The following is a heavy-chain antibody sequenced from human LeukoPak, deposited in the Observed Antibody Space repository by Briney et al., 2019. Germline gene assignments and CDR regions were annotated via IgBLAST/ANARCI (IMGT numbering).Heavy chain of an antibody. Sequence: GGSLRLSCAASGFTFSSYAMSWVRQAPGKGLEWVANIKQDGREKYYVDSVKGRFTISRDNTKNSLYLQMNSLSAEDTAVYYCAKDLTWELPNYFDYWGQGTLVTVSS. CDR1: GFTFSSYA. D-gene: IGHD1-26*01. CDR2: IKQDGREK. CDR3: AKDLTWELPNYFDY. V-gene: IGHV3-7*03. J-gene: IGHJ4*02.